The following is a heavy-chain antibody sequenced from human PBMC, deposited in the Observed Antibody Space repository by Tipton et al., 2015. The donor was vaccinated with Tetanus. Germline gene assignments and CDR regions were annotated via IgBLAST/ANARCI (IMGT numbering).Heavy chain of an antibody. CDR2: ISSSGST. D-gene: IGHD3-3*01. CDR1: GGPLRSGDHY. CDR3: ARANFDFPKKGPFDS. Sequence: TLSLTCTVSGGPLRSGDHYWSWIRQPPGKGLEWLAYISSSGSTNSNYSLKSRITISRDTSKNQFSLKLASVTAADTAVYFCARANFDFPKKGPFDSWGQGIPVIVSA. V-gene: IGHV4-61*08. J-gene: IGHJ4*02.